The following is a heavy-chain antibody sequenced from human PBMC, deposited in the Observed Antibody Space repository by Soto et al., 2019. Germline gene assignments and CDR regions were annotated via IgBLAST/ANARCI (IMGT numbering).Heavy chain of an antibody. CDR1: GGSSDNYY. CDR3: ARLGGYYQSLDT. Sequence: SETLSLTWTVAGGSSDNYYGSWIRPPPGKGLQWIGYIYYRGTTTYSPSLKSRVTISVDRSKNQFSLNLSSVTAADTAVYYCARLGGYYQSLDTWGQGTLVTVSS. J-gene: IGHJ5*02. CDR2: IYYRGTT. D-gene: IGHD3-22*01. V-gene: IGHV4-59*08.